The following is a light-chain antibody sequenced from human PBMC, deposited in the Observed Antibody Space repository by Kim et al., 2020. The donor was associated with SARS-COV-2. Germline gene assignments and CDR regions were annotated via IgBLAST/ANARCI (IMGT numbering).Light chain of an antibody. Sequence: DIQMTQSPSTLSASVGDRVTITCRASQSIGSWLAWYQQKPGKAPKLLIYDASTLESGVPSRFSGSGSGTEFTLTISSLQPDDYASYYCLQYKSYYTFSKETKLE. CDR3: LQYKSYYT. CDR2: DAS. CDR1: QSIGSW. V-gene: IGKV1-5*01. J-gene: IGKJ2*01.